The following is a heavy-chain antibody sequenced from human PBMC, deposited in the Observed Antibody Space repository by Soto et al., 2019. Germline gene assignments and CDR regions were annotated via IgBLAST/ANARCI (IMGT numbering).Heavy chain of an antibody. CDR1: GFTFSSYG. J-gene: IGHJ6*02. CDR2: ISYDGSNK. Sequence: QVQLVESGGGVVQPGRSLRLSCAASGFTFSSYGMHWVRQAPGKGLEWVAVISYDGSNKYYADSVKGRLTISRDNSKNTLYLQMNSLRAEDTAVYYCAKTTVGGYYYYYGMDVWGQGTTVTVSS. V-gene: IGHV3-30*18. D-gene: IGHD4-17*01. CDR3: AKTTVGGYYYYYGMDV.